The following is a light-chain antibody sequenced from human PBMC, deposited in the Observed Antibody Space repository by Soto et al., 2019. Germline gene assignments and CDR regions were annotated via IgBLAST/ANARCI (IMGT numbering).Light chain of an antibody. Sequence: QSALTQPASVSGSPGQSITFSCTGTSSDIGGYNYVSWYQQHPGKAPKLMIYAVSNRPSGVSDRFSGSKSGNTASLTISGLQAEDEADYYCTSYTSSPTDYVFGTGTKVTVL. V-gene: IGLV2-14*01. J-gene: IGLJ1*01. CDR2: AVS. CDR3: TSYTSSPTDYV. CDR1: SSDIGGYNY.